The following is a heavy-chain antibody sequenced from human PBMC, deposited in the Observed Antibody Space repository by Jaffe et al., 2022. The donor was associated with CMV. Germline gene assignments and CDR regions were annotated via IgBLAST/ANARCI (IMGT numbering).Heavy chain of an antibody. V-gene: IGHV3-30*18. J-gene: IGHJ4*02. CDR3: AKDSSSRPSYLDY. D-gene: IGHD6-13*01. Sequence: QVQLVESGGGVVQPGRSLRLSCAASGFTFSSYGMHWVRQAPGKGLEWVAVISYDGSNKYYADSVKGRFTISRDNSKNTLYLQMNSLRAEDTAVYYCAKDSSSRPSYLDYWGQGTLVTVSS. CDR1: GFTFSSYG. CDR2: ISYDGSNK.